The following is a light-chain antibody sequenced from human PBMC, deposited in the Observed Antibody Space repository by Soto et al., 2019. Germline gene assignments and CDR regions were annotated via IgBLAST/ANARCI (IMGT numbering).Light chain of an antibody. CDR2: GAS. J-gene: IGKJ2*01. CDR3: QQYGSSPT. V-gene: IGKV3-20*01. CDR1: QTINYSY. Sequence: EIVLTQSPGTLSLSPGERATLSCRASQTINYSYLAWYQQKPVQAPRLLIYGASSRATGIPDRFSGRGSGTDFTLTISRLEPEDFAVYYCQQYGSSPTFGQGTKLEIK.